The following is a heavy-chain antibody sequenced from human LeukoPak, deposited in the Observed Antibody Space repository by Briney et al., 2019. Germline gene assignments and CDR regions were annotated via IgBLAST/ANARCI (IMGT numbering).Heavy chain of an antibody. V-gene: IGHV1-18*01. CDR1: GYTFGNYG. CDR2: ISGFNGNT. D-gene: IGHD3-16*01. CDR3: ARDQAPRMITCGGLRRWCDP. Sequence: ASVKLSCKAAGYTFGNYGIRWVRQAPGEGLEWVGWISGFNGNTNYAQSLNDRVTMPTNTSTNTTYMELTNLRTDHTAVHYPARDQAPRMITCGGLRRWCDPWGRGTRVRV. J-gene: IGHJ5*02.